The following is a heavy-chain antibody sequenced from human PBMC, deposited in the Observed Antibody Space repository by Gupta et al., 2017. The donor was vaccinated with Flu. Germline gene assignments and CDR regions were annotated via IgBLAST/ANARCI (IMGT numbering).Heavy chain of an antibody. J-gene: IGHJ6*02. Sequence: GLEWVGRIRSHSNTFATGYAESLRGRFTISRDDSKNTAFLQMNSLKKEDTAVYYCARRVENYDVLTGYFYYGLDLWGQGTTVTVSS. V-gene: IGHV3-73*01. D-gene: IGHD3-9*01. CDR3: ARRVENYDVLTGYFYYGLDL. CDR2: IRSHSNTFAT.